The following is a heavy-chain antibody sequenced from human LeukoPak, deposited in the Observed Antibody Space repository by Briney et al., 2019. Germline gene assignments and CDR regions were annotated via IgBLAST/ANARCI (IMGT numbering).Heavy chain of an antibody. D-gene: IGHD6-6*01. J-gene: IGHJ4*02. CDR1: GFTFSNHA. CDR3: AKWKYSNSGIDDY. CDR2: FTYHGNSE. V-gene: IGHV3-30-3*02. Sequence: GGSLRLSCAASGFTFSNHAMHWVRQAPGKGLEWVAVFTYHGNSEYYADSVKGRFTISRDNSKNTLYLQMNSLRAEDTAVYYCAKWKYSNSGIDDYWGQGTLVTVSS.